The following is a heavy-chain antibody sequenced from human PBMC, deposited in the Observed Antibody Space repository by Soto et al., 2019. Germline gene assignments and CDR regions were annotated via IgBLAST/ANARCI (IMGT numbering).Heavy chain of an antibody. CDR1: GFTFSSYA. J-gene: IGHJ4*02. CDR3: AKDTSADYGDYIFYYFDY. Sequence: PGGSLRLSCAASGFTFSSYAMSWVRQAPGKGLEWVSAISGSGGSTYYADSVKGRFTISRDNSKNTLYLQMNSLRAEDTAVYYCAKDTSADYGDYIFYYFDYWGQGTLVTVSS. CDR2: ISGSGGST. V-gene: IGHV3-23*01. D-gene: IGHD4-17*01.